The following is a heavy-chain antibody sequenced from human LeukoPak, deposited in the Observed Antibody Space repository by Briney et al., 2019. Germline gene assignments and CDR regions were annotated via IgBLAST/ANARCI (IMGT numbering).Heavy chain of an antibody. CDR2: IYYSGTT. D-gene: IGHD5-18*01. CDR3: ARIVPYNYGYVDY. J-gene: IGHJ4*02. CDR1: GGSIRSYY. Sequence: SETLSLTCTVSGGSIRSYYWSWIRQPPGKGLEWIGYIYYSGTTNYNPSLRSRVTISVDTSKNQLSLKLSSVTAADTAVYYCARIVPYNYGYVDYWGQGTLVTVSS. V-gene: IGHV4-59*01.